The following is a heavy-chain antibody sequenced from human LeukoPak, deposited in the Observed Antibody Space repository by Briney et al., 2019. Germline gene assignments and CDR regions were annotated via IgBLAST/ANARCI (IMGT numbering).Heavy chain of an antibody. CDR3: ARLRGSGSHYYYYMDV. D-gene: IGHD3-10*01. CDR2: IYPGDSDT. V-gene: IGHV5-51*01. Sequence: GESRKISCKGSGYSFTSYWIGWVRQMPGKGLEWMGIIYPGDSDTRYSPSFQGQVTISADESISTAYLQWSSLKASDTAMYYCARLRGSGSHYYYYMDVWGKGTTVTVSS. CDR1: GYSFTSYW. J-gene: IGHJ6*03.